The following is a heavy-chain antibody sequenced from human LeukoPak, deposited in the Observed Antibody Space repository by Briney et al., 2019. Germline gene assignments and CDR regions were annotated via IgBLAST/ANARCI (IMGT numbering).Heavy chain of an antibody. CDR3: ARDGILTSLRAFDI. Sequence: PSETLSLTCTVSGGSISSYNWSWIRQPAGKGLEWIGRIYTSGSTNYNPSLKSRVTMSVDTSKNQFSLKLSSVTAVDTAVYYCARDGILTSLRAFDIWGQGTMVTVPS. D-gene: IGHD3-9*01. J-gene: IGHJ3*02. V-gene: IGHV4-4*07. CDR1: GGSISSYN. CDR2: IYTSGST.